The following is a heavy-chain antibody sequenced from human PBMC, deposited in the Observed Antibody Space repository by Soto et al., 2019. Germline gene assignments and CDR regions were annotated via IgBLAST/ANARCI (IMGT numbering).Heavy chain of an antibody. CDR2: ISYSGST. J-gene: IGHJ4*02. Sequence: QTPIKGLEWIVFISYSGSTYYNLSLKSRVTISVDTSKNQFSLNLNFVTAADTAVYYCATMGTPATGLFYLDYSGQRTRVSVSS. D-gene: IGHD2-15*01. V-gene: IGHV4-30-4*01. CDR3: ATMGTPATGLFYLDY.